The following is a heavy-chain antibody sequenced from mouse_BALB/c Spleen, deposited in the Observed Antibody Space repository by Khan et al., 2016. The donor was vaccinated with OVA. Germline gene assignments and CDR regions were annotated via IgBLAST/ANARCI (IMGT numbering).Heavy chain of an antibody. Sequence: QVQLQQSGPELKKPGETVQISCKASGFTFTNYGMHWVRQAPGKGLKWMGWINTYTGEPTFTDDFKGRFAFSLETSASTAYLQINSLKNEDTATYFCARVGYNGTMDFWGQGTSVTVSS. J-gene: IGHJ4*01. CDR2: INTYTGEP. V-gene: IGHV9-3-1*01. D-gene: IGHD2-14*01. CDR1: GFTFTNYG. CDR3: ARVGYNGTMDF.